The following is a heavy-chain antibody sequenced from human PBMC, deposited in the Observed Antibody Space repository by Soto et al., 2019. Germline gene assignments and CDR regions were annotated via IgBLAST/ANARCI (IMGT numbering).Heavy chain of an antibody. Sequence: SETLSLTCAVSGGSISSGCYSWSWIRQPPGKGLEWIGYIYHSGSTYYNPSLKSRVTISVDRSKNQFSLKLSSVTAADTAVYYCARGGDDSSGYYPSFDYWGQGTLVTV. J-gene: IGHJ4*02. V-gene: IGHV4-30-2*01. CDR1: GGSISSGCYS. CDR2: IYHSGST. D-gene: IGHD3-22*01. CDR3: ARGGDDSSGYYPSFDY.